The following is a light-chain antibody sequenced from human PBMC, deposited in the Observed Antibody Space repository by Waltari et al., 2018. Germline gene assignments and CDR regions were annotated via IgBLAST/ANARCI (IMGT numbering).Light chain of an antibody. CDR1: SSDIGVYNF. Sequence: QSALTQPASVTGSPGQSVTISCTGTSSDIGVYNFVSWYQQHPGKAPKLMIYDVTNRPSGVSDRFSASKSGNTASLTSSGLQAEDEGDYYCSSYTSSSTVVFGGGTKLTVL. CDR2: DVT. V-gene: IGLV2-14*03. J-gene: IGLJ2*01. CDR3: SSYTSSSTVV.